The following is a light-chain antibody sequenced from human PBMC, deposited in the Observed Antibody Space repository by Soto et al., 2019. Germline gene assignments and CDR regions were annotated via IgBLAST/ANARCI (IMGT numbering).Light chain of an antibody. CDR1: QGISSY. Sequence: DSQLTRSPSFLSASVGDRGTITCLASQGISSYLAWYQQRPGKAPKLLIYAAPTLQSGVPSRFSGSGSGTEFTLTISNLQPEDFATYYCQQVNSYPPTFGQGTKVDIK. J-gene: IGKJ1*01. CDR3: QQVNSYPPT. V-gene: IGKV1-9*01. CDR2: AAP.